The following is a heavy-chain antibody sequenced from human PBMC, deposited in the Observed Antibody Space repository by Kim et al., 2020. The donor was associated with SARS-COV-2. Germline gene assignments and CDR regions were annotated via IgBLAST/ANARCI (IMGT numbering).Heavy chain of an antibody. V-gene: IGHV4-61*01. CDR1: GGSVSSGSYY. CDR2: IYYSGST. CDR3: ARVLKYSSSWYLFDY. J-gene: IGHJ4*02. Sequence: SETLSLTCTVSGGSVSSGSYYWSWIRQPPGKGLEWIGYIYYSGSTNYNPSLKSRVTISVDTSKNQFSLKLSSVTAADTAVYYCARVLKYSSSWYLFDYWGQGTLVTVSS. D-gene: IGHD6-13*01.